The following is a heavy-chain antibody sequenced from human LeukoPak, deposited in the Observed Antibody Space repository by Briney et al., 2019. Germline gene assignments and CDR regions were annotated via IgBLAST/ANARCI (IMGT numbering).Heavy chain of an antibody. V-gene: IGHV3-23*01. CDR2: ISGSGGST. D-gene: IGHD3-3*01. J-gene: IGHJ6*02. Sequence: GGSLRLSCAASGFTFSSYAMSWVRQAPGKGLEWVSAISGSGGSTYYADSVKGRFTISRDNSKNTLYLQMNSLRAEDTAVYYCAKEGVWSGRMKYWYYYYGMDVWGQGTTVTVSS. CDR1: GFTFSSYA. CDR3: AKEGVWSGRMKYWYYYYGMDV.